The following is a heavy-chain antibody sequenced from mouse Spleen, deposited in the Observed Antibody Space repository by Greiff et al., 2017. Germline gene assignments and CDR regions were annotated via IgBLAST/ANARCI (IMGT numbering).Heavy chain of an antibody. CDR1: EYEFPSHD. D-gene: IGHD4-1*01. CDR2: INSDGGST. V-gene: IGHV5-2*01. J-gene: IGHJ4*01. Sequence: EVHLVESGGGLVQPGESLKLSCESNEYEFPSHDMSWVRKTPEKRLELVAAINSDGGSTYYPDTMERRFIISRDNTKKTLYLQMSSLRSEDTALYYCARRANWDEGYAMDYWGQGTSVTVSS. CDR3: ARRANWDEGYAMDY.